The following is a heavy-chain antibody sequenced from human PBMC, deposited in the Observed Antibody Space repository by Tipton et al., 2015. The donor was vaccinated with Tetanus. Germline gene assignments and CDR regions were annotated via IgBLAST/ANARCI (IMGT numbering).Heavy chain of an antibody. CDR2: ISWNRGSI. J-gene: IGHJ4*02. V-gene: IGHV3-9*01. CDR3: AKGFFGYLYSSSSDYFDY. Sequence: SLRLSCAASGFTFDDYAMHWVRQAPGKGLEWVSGISWNRGSIGYADSVKGRFTISRDNAKNSLYLQMNSLRAEDTALYYCAKGFFGYLYSSSSDYFDYWGQGTLVTVSS. CDR1: GFTFDDYA. D-gene: IGHD6-6*01.